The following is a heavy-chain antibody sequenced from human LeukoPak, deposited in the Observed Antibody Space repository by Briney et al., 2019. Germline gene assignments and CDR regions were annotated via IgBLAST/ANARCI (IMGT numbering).Heavy chain of an antibody. J-gene: IGHJ5*02. CDR1: GFTFSSYW. CDR3: AKAPHGRSDYINWFDP. V-gene: IGHV3-7*03. Sequence: TGGSLRLSCAASGFTFSSYWMNWARQAPGKGLEWVASINHNGNVNYYVDSVKGRFTISRDNAKNSLYLQMSNLRAEDTAVYFCAKAPHGRSDYINWFDPWGQGTLVTVSS. D-gene: IGHD4-11*01. CDR2: INHNGNVN.